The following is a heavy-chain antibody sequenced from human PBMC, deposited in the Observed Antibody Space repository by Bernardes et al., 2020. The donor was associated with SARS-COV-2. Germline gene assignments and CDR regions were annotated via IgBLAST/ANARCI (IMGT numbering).Heavy chain of an antibody. CDR1: GLTIGDSY. Sequence: GESLYLSCAVSGLTIGDSYLSWIRQDPGLGLAWLSYLTPSGYTNYADSVRGRFTISRDNAKNSLNLQMNSLRAEDTAVYYCAIEGASNVFDMWGQGTMVTVSS. V-gene: IGHV3-11*06. CDR2: LTPSGYT. CDR3: AIEGASNVFDM. D-gene: IGHD6-6*01. J-gene: IGHJ3*02.